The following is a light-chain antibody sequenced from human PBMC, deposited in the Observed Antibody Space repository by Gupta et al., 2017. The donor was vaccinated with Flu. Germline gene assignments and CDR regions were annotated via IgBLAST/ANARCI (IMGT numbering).Light chain of an antibody. CDR3: QQSYSIPYT. Sequence: GDRVTITCRARQSMSSYLNWYQHKPGKAPKLLIYAASSLQSGVPSRFSGSGSGTDFTRTITSLQPEDFATYYCQQSYSIPYTFGQGTKLEIK. V-gene: IGKV1-39*01. CDR2: AAS. CDR1: QSMSSY. J-gene: IGKJ2*01.